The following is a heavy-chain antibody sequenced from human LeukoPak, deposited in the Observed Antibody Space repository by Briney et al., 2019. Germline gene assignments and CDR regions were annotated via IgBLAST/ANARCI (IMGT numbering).Heavy chain of an antibody. D-gene: IGHD1-1*01. Sequence: GASVKVSCKSSGYTFTSYGISWVRQAPGQGLEWMGWISAYNGNTNYAQKLQGRVTMTTDTSTSTAYMELRSLRSDDTAVYYCARVQPRDYYYYMDVWGKGTTVTVSS. CDR2: ISAYNGNT. CDR1: GYTFTSYG. CDR3: ARVQPRDYYYYMDV. J-gene: IGHJ6*03. V-gene: IGHV1-18*01.